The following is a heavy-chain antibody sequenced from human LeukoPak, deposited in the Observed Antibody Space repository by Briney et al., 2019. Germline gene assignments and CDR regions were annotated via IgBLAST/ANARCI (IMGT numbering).Heavy chain of an antibody. Sequence: PGGSLRLSCAASGFTFSSYGMNWVRQAPGKGLEWVSGISGDAGRTYYADSVKGRFTIYRDNSKNTLYLQMNSLGAEDTAVYYCAKDPTDFDSSGQTYFDYWGQGTLVTVSS. CDR3: AKDPTDFDSSGQTYFDY. V-gene: IGHV3-23*01. CDR2: ISGDAGRT. CDR1: GFTFSSYG. D-gene: IGHD3-22*01. J-gene: IGHJ4*02.